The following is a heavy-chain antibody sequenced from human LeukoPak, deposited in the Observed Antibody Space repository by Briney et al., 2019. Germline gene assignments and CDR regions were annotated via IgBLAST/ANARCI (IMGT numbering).Heavy chain of an antibody. J-gene: IGHJ4*02. Sequence: GGSLRLSCAASGFTFSSDWMSWVRQAPGKVLEWVANIKQDGSEKYEVDSVKGRFTISRDNAKNSLDLQMNSLRAEDTAVYYCARIRALDYWGQGTLVTVSS. V-gene: IGHV3-7*01. CDR1: GFTFSSDW. CDR3: ARIRALDY. CDR2: IKQDGSEK. D-gene: IGHD4-17*01.